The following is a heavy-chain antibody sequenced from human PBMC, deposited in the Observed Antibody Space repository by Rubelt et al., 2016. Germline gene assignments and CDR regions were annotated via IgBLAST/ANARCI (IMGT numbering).Heavy chain of an antibody. CDR1: GYTFTSYY. J-gene: IGHJ5*02. V-gene: IGHV1-46*01. D-gene: IGHD6-13*01. CDR2: INPSGGST. Sequence: QVQLVQSGAEVKKPGASVKVSCKASGYTFTSYYMHWVRQAPGQELEWMGIINPSGGSTSYAKKFQGRVTWTSDTATSTVYMELSSLRSEDTAVYYCARNHYSSSWYLNPWGQGTLVTVSS. CDR3: ARNHYSSSWYLNP.